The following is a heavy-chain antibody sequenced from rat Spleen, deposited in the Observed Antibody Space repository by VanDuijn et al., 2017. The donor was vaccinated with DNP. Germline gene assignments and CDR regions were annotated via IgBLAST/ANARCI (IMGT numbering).Heavy chain of an antibody. J-gene: IGHJ2*01. D-gene: IGHD5-1*01. CDR1: GFTFSDFY. Sequence: EVQLVESDGGLVQPGRSLKVSCAASGFTFSDFYMAWVRQAPTKGLEWVATISYDSSTTYYRGSVRGRFTIARDNAKSTLYLQMDSLRSEDTATYYCARIGAVTGTFDYWGQGVMVTVSS. V-gene: IGHV5-29*01. CDR3: ARIGAVTGTFDY. CDR2: ISYDSSTT.